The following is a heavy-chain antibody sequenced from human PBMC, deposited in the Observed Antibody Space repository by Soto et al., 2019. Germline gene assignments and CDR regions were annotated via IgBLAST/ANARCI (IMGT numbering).Heavy chain of an antibody. Sequence: ELKLLEIGGGLVQPGGSLRLSCAASEFTFSTYAMTWVRQAPGRGLQWVARISDSGDITYYADSVKGRFTISRDKSRNTRYLQMNNLRADDTAVYYCAKPWVPSMTDRPPRFEYWGRGTLVTVSS. CDR3: AKPWVPSMTDRPPRFEY. V-gene: IGHV3-23*01. CDR1: EFTFSTYA. J-gene: IGHJ4*02. CDR2: ISDSGDIT. D-gene: IGHD6-6*01.